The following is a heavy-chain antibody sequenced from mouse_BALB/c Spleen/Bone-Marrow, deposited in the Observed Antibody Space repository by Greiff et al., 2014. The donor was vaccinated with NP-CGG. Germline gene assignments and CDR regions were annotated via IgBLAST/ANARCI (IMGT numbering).Heavy chain of an antibody. J-gene: IGHJ2*01. Sequence: EVKLVESGGGLVRPGGSLKLSWAASGFPLSTYSMSWVGRLPGKGLEWVGYMSNGGGSTYYPDTVKGRFTIYRDNAKNTLYLQMSSLKSEDTAMYYCARHGGSRGYYFDYWGQGTTLTVSS. D-gene: IGHD1-1*01. V-gene: IGHV5-12-2*01. CDR2: MSNGGGST. CDR1: GFPLSTYS. CDR3: ARHGGSRGYYFDY.